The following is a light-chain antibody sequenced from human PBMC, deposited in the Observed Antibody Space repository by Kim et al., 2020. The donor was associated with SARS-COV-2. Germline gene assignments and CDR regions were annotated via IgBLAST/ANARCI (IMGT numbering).Light chain of an antibody. CDR2: DAS. J-gene: IGKJ4*01. CDR1: QSVSSY. V-gene: IGKV3-11*01. Sequence: EIVLTQSPATLSLSPGERATLSCRASQSVSSYLAWYQQKPGQAPRLLIYDASNRATGIPARFSGSGSGTDFTLTISSLEPEDFAVYYCQQRSGWTRSLTFGGGTKVDIK. CDR3: QQRSGWTRSLT.